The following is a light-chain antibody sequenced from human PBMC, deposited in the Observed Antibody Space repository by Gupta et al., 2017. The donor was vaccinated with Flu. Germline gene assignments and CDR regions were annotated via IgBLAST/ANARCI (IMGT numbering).Light chain of an antibody. CDR1: QSRVYKNGIHC. CDR3: RRCKHPWT. V-gene: IGKV2-30*01. J-gene: IGKJ2*02. CDR2: EGS. Sequence: PVTLGQPAYISCRSSQSRVYKNGIHCLHWLQQRPAQAPRRIIYEGSKRDLGVTVRFRGRGEGTDFTLKSSRAEDEDGGGYYVRRCKHPWTFGQGTRVEI.